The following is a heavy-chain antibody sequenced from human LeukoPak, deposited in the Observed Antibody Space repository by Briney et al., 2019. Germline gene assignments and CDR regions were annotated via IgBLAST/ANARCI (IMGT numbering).Heavy chain of an antibody. Sequence: ASVKVSCKASGGTFSSYAISWVRQAPGRGLEWMGGIIPIFGTANYAQKFQGRVTMTTDTSTSTAYMELRSLRSDDTAVYYCARDTKRSRARWENLGFDPWGQGTLVTVSS. J-gene: IGHJ5*02. CDR2: IIPIFGTA. V-gene: IGHV1-69*05. CDR3: ARDTKRSRARWENLGFDP. D-gene: IGHD1-26*01. CDR1: GGTFSSYA.